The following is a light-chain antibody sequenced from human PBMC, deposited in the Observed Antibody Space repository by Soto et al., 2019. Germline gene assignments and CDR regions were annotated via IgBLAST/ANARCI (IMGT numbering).Light chain of an antibody. CDR2: GNS. CDR1: SSNIGAGYD. Sequence: QSVLTQPPSVSGAPVQRVTISCTGSSSNIGAGYDVHWYQQLPGTAPKLLIYGNSNRPSGVPDRFSGSKSGTSASLAITGLQAEDAADYYCQSYDSSLSGYVVFGGGTKLTVL. CDR3: QSYDSSLSGYVV. J-gene: IGLJ2*01. V-gene: IGLV1-40*01.